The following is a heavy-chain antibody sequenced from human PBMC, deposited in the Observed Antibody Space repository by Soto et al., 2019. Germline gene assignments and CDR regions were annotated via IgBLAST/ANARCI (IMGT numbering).Heavy chain of an antibody. D-gene: IGHD5-12*01. J-gene: IGHJ4*02. CDR2: IYHSGST. Sequence: SETLSLTCAVSGGSISSGGYSWSWIRQPPGKGLEWIGYIYHSGSTYYNPSLKSRVTISVDRSKNQFSLKLSSVTAADTAVYYCARDYSSGYDFYYWGQGTLVTVSS. CDR3: ARDYSSGYDFYY. CDR1: GGSISSGGYS. V-gene: IGHV4-30-2*01.